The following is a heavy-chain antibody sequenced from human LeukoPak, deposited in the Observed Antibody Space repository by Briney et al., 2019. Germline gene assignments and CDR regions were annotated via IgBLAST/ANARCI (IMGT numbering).Heavy chain of an antibody. CDR2: INHSGST. CDR1: GGSFSGYY. Sequence: KPSETLSLTCAVYGGSFSGYYWSWIRQPPGKGLEWIGEINHSGSTNYNPSLKSRVTISVDTSKNQFSLKLSSVTAADTAVYYCARDLRSGSSDYWGQGTLVTVSS. D-gene: IGHD1-26*01. V-gene: IGHV4-34*01. CDR3: ARDLRSGSSDY. J-gene: IGHJ4*02.